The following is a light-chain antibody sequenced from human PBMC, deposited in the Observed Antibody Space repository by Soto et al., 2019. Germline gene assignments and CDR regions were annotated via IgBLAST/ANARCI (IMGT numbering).Light chain of an antibody. V-gene: IGKV1-8*01. Sequence: AIRMTQSPSSFSASTGDRVTITCRASQGISSYLAWYQQKPGKAPKLLIYAASTLQSGVPSRFSGSGSGTDFTLTISCLQSEDFATYSSQQYYSYPTFGQGTKVDI. CDR1: QGISSY. J-gene: IGKJ1*01. CDR3: QQYYSYPT. CDR2: AAS.